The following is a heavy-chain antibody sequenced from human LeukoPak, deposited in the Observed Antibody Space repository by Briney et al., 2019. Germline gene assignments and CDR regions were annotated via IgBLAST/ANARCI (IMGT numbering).Heavy chain of an antibody. CDR2: IYYSGST. V-gene: IGHV4-59*01. CDR1: GGSIGSYY. Sequence: SETLSLTCTVSGGSIGSYYWTWIRQPPGKGLEWIGYIYYSGSTNYNPSLKSRVTISVDTSKNQFSLKLSSVTTADTAVYYCARGSTIFGVVIISRWFDPWGQGTLVTVSS. J-gene: IGHJ5*02. CDR3: ARGSTIFGVVIISRWFDP. D-gene: IGHD3-3*01.